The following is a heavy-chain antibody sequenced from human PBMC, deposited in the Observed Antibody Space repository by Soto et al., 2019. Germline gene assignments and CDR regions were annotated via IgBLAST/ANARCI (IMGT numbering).Heavy chain of an antibody. V-gene: IGHV4-59*01. Sequence: SETLSLTCTVSGGSISSYYWSWIRQPPGKGLEWIGYIYYSGSTNYNPSHKSRITISVDTSKNQFSMKLSSVTAADTAVYYCARYEETEYFQHWGQGTLVTVPS. CDR3: ARYEETEYFQH. CDR2: IYYSGST. CDR1: GGSISSYY. D-gene: IGHD3-3*01. J-gene: IGHJ1*01.